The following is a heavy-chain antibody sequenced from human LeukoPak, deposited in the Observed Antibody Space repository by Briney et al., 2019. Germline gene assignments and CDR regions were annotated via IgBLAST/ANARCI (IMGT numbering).Heavy chain of an antibody. CDR2: IRYDGSNK. CDR1: GFTFSSYG. Sequence: PGGSLRLSCAASGFTFSSYGMHWVRQAPGKGLEWVAFIRYDGSNKYYADSVKGRFTISRDNSKNTLYLQMNSLRAEDTAVYYCARDRPLGYSSSWYRVDYWGQGTLVTVSS. D-gene: IGHD6-13*01. CDR3: ARDRPLGYSSSWYRVDY. V-gene: IGHV3-30*02. J-gene: IGHJ4*02.